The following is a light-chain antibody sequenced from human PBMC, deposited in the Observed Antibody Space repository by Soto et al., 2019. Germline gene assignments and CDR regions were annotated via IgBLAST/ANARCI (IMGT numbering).Light chain of an antibody. CDR3: QQPISFPIT. V-gene: IGKV1D-12*01. CDR1: RDLSGW. CDR2: AAS. J-gene: IGKJ5*01. Sequence: DIQMTQSASSVSASVGDRVTITCRASRDLSGWLAWYQQKPGKAPKLLISAASSLQSGVPSRFSGSGSGTDFTLTIRSLQPEDFATYYCQQPISFPITFGQGTRLEIK.